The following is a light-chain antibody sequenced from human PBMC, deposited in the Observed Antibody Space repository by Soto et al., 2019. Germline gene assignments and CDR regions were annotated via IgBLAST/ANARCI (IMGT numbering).Light chain of an antibody. CDR3: QHFHSYPIT. J-gene: IGKJ5*01. CDR2: GAS. V-gene: IGKV1-8*01. CDR1: QDISRY. Sequence: AIRMTQSPSSLSASPGDRVTITCRASQDISRYLAWYQQKPGKAPKVLIYGASTLKDGVPSRFRGSGSGTNFTLTITYLQSEDFETYDCQHFHSYPITFGQGTRLDMK.